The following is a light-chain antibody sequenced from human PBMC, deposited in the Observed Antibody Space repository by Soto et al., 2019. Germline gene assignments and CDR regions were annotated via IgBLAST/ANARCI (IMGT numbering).Light chain of an antibody. V-gene: IGKV1-5*01. Sequence: DIQMTQSPSTLSASLGDRVTITCRASQRISTWLAWYQQKPGKAPRLLIYHASSLESGVPSRISGSGSGTEFTLTISSLQPDDFATYYCQQYSDSSGAFGQGTKVDI. CDR2: HAS. CDR1: QRISTW. CDR3: QQYSDSSGA. J-gene: IGKJ1*01.